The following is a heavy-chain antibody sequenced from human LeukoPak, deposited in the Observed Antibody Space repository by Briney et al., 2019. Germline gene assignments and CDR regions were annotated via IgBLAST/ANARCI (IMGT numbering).Heavy chain of an antibody. CDR2: IFSSVTT. D-gene: IGHD6-13*01. CDR3: ARVYYSSSYDYWYFDL. J-gene: IGHJ2*01. V-gene: IGHV4-59*01. CDR1: GGSIRSYY. Sequence: SETLSLTCTVSGGSIRSYYGSWIGQPPGKGLRWIGYIFSSVTTNYNPSLRSRVTISVDTSKNQFSLKLSSVTAADTAVYYCARVYYSSSYDYWYFDLWGRGTLVTVSS.